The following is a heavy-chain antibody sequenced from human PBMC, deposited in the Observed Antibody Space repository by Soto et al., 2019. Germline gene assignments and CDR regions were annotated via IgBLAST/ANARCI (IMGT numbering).Heavy chain of an antibody. V-gene: IGHV3-72*01. D-gene: IGHD3-10*01. J-gene: IGHJ4*02. Sequence: GGSLRLSCAASGFTFSDHYMDWVRQAPGKGLEWVGRTRNKANSYTTEYAASVKGRFTISRDDSKNSLYLQMNSLKTEATAVYYCARDLGGRAFDYWGQGTLVTVSS. CDR3: ARDLGGRAFDY. CDR1: GFTFSDHY. CDR2: TRNKANSYTT.